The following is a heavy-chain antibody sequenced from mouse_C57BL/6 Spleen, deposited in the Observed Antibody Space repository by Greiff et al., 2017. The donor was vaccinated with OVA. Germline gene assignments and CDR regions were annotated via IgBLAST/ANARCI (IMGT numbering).Heavy chain of an antibody. Sequence: QVQLKQSGPELVKPGASVKLSCKASGYTFTSYDINWVKQRPGQGLEWIGWIYPRDGSTKYNEKFKGKATLTVDTSSSTAYMELHSLTSEDSAVYFCARSGYYYGSSYDWYFDVWGTGTTVTVSS. D-gene: IGHD1-1*01. CDR3: ARSGYYYGSSYDWYFDV. V-gene: IGHV1-85*01. J-gene: IGHJ1*03. CDR1: GYTFTSYD. CDR2: IYPRDGST.